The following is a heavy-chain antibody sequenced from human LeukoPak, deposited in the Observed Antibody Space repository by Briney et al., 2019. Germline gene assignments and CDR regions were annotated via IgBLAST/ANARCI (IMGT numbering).Heavy chain of an antibody. J-gene: IGHJ4*02. D-gene: IGHD3-10*01. V-gene: IGHV3-23*01. CDR2: ISGSGGST. CDR3: ANDYYGSGSYRQNLFVY. Sequence: GGSLRLSCAASGFTFSSYAMSWVRQAPGKGLEWVSAISGSGGSTYYADSVKGRFTISRDNSKNTLYLQMNSLRAEDTAVYYCANDYYGSGSYRQNLFVYWGQGTLVTVFS. CDR1: GFTFSSYA.